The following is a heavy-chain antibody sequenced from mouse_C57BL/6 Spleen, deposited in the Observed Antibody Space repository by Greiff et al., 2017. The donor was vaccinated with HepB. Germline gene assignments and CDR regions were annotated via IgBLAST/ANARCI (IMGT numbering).Heavy chain of an antibody. CDR2: ISDGGSYT. V-gene: IGHV5-4*03. CDR1: GFTFSSYA. J-gene: IGHJ2*01. Sequence: EVNVVESGGGLVKPGGSLKLSCAASGFTFSSYAMSWVRQTPEKRLEWVATISDGGSYTYYPDNVKGRFTISRDNAKNNLYLQMSHLKSEDTAMYYCAMAPFDYWGQGTTLTVSS. CDR3: AMAPFDY.